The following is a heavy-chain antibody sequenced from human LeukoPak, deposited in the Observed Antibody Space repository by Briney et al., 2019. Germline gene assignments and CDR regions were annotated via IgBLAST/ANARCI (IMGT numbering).Heavy chain of an antibody. V-gene: IGHV4-39*01. J-gene: IGHJ4*02. CDR1: GGSISNRNYY. Sequence: PETLSLTCTVAGGSISNRNYYWAWIREPPGKGLEWIGKIYYSGSTYYNVSLNSRIRMSLDTSKNPFSRRLSSVTAADAAVFFCARLPERSDLLPSYANSFDCWGQGTLVTVSS. D-gene: IGHD3-9*01. CDR2: IYYSGST. CDR3: ARLPERSDLLPSYANSFDC.